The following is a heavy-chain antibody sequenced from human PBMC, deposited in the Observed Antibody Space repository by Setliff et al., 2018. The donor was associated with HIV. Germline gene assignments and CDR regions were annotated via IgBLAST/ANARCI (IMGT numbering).Heavy chain of an antibody. J-gene: IGHJ4*02. CDR1: GGSISSGSYY. CDR3: ARGARYAYYYESSGYYRHFDY. V-gene: IGHV4-61*09. CDR2: IYTTGST. Sequence: SETLSLTCTVSGGSISSGSYYWTWIRQPAGKGLEWIGHIYTTGSTNYNPSLKSRVTMSVDTSKNQFSLNLRSVTAADTAVYYCARGARYAYYYESSGYYRHFDYWGQGALVTVSS. D-gene: IGHD3-22*01.